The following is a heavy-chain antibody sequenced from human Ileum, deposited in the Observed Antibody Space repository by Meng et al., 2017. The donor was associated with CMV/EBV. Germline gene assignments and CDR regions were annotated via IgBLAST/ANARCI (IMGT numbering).Heavy chain of an antibody. CDR2: IKQDGSER. Sequence: GESLKISCAASGFTLSSYWMSWVRQAPGKGLEWVANIKQDGSERYYVDSVKGRFTISRDNAKNSLYLQMNSLRAEDTAEYYCVTVNGHAFDIWGHGTMVTV. CDR1: GFTLSSYW. CDR3: VTVNGHAFDI. V-gene: IGHV3-7*01. J-gene: IGHJ3*02. D-gene: IGHD4-11*01.